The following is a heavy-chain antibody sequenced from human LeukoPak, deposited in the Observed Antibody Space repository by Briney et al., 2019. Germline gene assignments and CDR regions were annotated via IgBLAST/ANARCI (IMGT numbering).Heavy chain of an antibody. CDR1: GFTFSSYA. J-gene: IGHJ4*02. CDR2: ISYDGSNK. V-gene: IGHV3-30-3*01. Sequence: PGGSLRLSCAASGFTFSSYAMHWVRQAPGKGLEWVAVISYDGSNKYYADSVKGRFTISRDNSKNTLYLQMNSLRAEDTAVYYCARVRSSSATLHFDYWGQGTLVTVSS. CDR3: ARVRSSSATLHFDY. D-gene: IGHD6-6*01.